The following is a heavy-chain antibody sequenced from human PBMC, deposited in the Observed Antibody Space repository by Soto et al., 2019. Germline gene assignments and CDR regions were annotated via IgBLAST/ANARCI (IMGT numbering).Heavy chain of an antibody. CDR1: GGSISSYY. CDR3: ARHEKSTYYDFWSGSYYMDV. J-gene: IGHJ6*03. V-gene: IGHV4-59*08. CDR2: IYYSGST. D-gene: IGHD3-3*01. Sequence: NPSETLSLTCTVSGGSISSYYWSWIRQPPGKGLEWIGYIYYSGSTNYNPSLKSRVTISVDTSKNQFSLKLSSVTAADTAVYYCARHEKSTYYDFWSGSYYMDVWGKGTTVTVSS.